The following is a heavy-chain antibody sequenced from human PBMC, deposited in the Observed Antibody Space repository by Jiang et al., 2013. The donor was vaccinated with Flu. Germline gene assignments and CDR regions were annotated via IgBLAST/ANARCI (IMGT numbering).Heavy chain of an antibody. D-gene: IGHD6-19*01. CDR3: AREGPAVDFDY. Sequence: GAEVKKPGASVKVSCKASGYTFTTYYMHWVRQAPGQGLEWMGIINRGGGSTSTSYAQKFQGRVTMTKDTSTSIVYMELSGLRSEDTAVYYCAREGPAVDFDYWGQGTLVTVSS. V-gene: IGHV1-46*01. CDR1: GYTFTTYY. CDR2: INRGGGSTST. J-gene: IGHJ4*01.